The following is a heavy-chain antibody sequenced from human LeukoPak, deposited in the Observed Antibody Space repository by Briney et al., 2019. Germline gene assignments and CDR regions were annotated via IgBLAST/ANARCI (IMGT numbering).Heavy chain of an antibody. CDR2: IYYSGST. J-gene: IGHJ4*02. Sequence: SETLSLTCAVSGGSLSDSNSFWGWIRQPPGKGLEWIGNIYYSGSTSYNPSLKSRVTISVDTSKNQFSLKLNSVTAADTAMYYCARFDRREQRLAFDYWGQGTLVTVSS. CDR3: ARFDRREQRLAFDY. CDR1: GGSLSDSNSF. D-gene: IGHD6-25*01. V-gene: IGHV4-39*01.